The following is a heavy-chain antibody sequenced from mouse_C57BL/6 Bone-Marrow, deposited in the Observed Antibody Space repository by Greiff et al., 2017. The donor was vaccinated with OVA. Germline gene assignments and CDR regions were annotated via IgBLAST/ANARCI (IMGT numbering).Heavy chain of an antibody. V-gene: IGHV1-54*01. Sequence: VQLQQSGAELVRPGTSVKVSCKASGYAFTNYLIEWVKQRPGQGLEWIGVINPGSGGTNYTEKFKGKATLTADKSSSTAYMQLSSLTSEDSAVYFCARGTTVVPRGFAYWGQGTLVTVSA. CDR3: ARGTTVVPRGFAY. CDR2: INPGSGGT. D-gene: IGHD1-1*01. CDR1: GYAFTNYL. J-gene: IGHJ3*01.